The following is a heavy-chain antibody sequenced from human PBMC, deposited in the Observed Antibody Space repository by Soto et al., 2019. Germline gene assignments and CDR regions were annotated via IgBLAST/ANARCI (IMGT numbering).Heavy chain of an antibody. D-gene: IGHD5-12*01. V-gene: IGHV1-46*01. CDR2: INPSGGST. J-gene: IGHJ5*02. Sequence: ASVKVSCKASGYTFTSYYMHWVRQAPGQGLEWMGIINPSGGSTSYAQKFQGRVTMTRDTSTSTVYMELSSLRSEDTAVYYCARDFPSRYSGYDLKGPYNWFDPWGQGTLVTVSS. CDR1: GYTFTSYY. CDR3: ARDFPSRYSGYDLKGPYNWFDP.